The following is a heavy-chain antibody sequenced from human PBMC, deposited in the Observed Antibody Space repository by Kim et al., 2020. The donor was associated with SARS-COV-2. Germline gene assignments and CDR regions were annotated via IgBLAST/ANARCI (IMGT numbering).Heavy chain of an antibody. CDR3: ARLPPDSSGYRGFDY. CDR2: IDPSDSYT. D-gene: IGHD3-22*01. V-gene: IGHV5-10-1*01. CDR1: GYSFTSYW. J-gene: IGHJ4*02. Sequence: GESLKISCKGSGYSFTSYWISWVRQMPGKGLEWMGRIDPSDSYTNYSPSFQGHVTISADKSISTAYLQWSSLKASDTAMYYCARLPPDSSGYRGFDYWGQGTLVTVSS.